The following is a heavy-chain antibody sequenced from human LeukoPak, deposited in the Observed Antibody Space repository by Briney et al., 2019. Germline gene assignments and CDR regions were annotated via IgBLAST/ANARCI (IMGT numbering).Heavy chain of an antibody. CDR3: ATTSPGDNWIRAFDF. CDR1: GYTLTELS. CDR2: FDPEDGET. J-gene: IGHJ4*02. D-gene: IGHD1-20*01. Sequence: GASVKVSCKVSGYTLTELSMHWVRQAPGKGLEWMGGFDPEDGETIYAQKFQGRVTMTEDTSTDTAYMELSSLRSEDTAVYYCATTSPGDNWIRAFDFWGQGTLVTVSS. V-gene: IGHV1-24*01.